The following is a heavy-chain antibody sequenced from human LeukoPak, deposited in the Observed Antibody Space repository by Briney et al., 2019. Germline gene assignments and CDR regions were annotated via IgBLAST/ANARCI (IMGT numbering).Heavy chain of an antibody. J-gene: IGHJ4*02. V-gene: IGHV3-7*01. CDR2: ISEDGGDR. CDR3: ARDAAYGYDRFDY. Sequence: PGGSLRLSCAASGFIFNKYWMAWVRQAPGKGLEWVANISEDGGDRNYVDSLKGRFTISRDNAKNSLYLQMNSLRVEDTAVYYCARDAAYGYDRFDYWGQGTQVTVSS. CDR1: GFIFNKYW. D-gene: IGHD5-18*01.